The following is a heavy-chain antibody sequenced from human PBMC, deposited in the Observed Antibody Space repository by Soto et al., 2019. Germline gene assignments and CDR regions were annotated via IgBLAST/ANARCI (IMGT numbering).Heavy chain of an antibody. CDR2: IHNSGST. D-gene: IGHD5-18*01. CDR1: GGSVTSSSRY. Sequence: SETLSLTCSVSGGSVTSSSRYWGWIRQPPGKGLEWIGSIHNSGSTYYSPSLKSRVTISVDTSKNQFSLKLSSVTAADTAVYYCARHLATAGGPYYYYYYMDVWGKGTTVTVSS. CDR3: ARHLATAGGPYYYYYYMDV. V-gene: IGHV4-39*01. J-gene: IGHJ6*03.